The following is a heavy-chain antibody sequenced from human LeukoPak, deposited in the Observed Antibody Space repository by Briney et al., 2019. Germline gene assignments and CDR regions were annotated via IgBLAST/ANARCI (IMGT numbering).Heavy chain of an antibody. CDR1: GGSISSGDYY. D-gene: IGHD6-13*01. CDR2: IYYSGST. CDR3: ARGPAESSSWSLGDH. Sequence: SETLSLTCTVSGGSISSGDYYWSWIRQPPGKGLEWIGYIYYSGSTYYNPSLKSRVTISVDTSKNQFSLKLSSVTAADTAVYYCARGPAESSSWSLGDHWGQGTLVTVSS. V-gene: IGHV4-30-4*08. J-gene: IGHJ4*02.